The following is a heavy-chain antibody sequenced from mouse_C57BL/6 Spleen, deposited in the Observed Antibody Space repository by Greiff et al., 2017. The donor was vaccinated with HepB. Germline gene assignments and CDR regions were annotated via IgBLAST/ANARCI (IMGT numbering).Heavy chain of an antibody. CDR1: GYSFTSYY. D-gene: IGHD2-2*01. J-gene: IGHJ4*01. CDR3: ARSTMVTTKDAMDY. Sequence: QVQLKESGPELVKPGASVKISCKASGYSFTSYYIHWVKQRPGQGLEWIGWIYPGSGNTKYNEKFKGKATLTADTSSSTAYMQLSSLTSEDSAVYYCARSTMVTTKDAMDYWGQGTSVTVSS. CDR2: IYPGSGNT. V-gene: IGHV1-66*01.